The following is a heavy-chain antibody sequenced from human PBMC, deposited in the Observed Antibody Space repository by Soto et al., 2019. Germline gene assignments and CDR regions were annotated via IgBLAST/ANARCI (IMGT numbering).Heavy chain of an antibody. CDR2: IYDSGST. J-gene: IGHJ5*02. V-gene: IGHV4-30-4*01. CDR1: GGSISSGDYY. CDR3: ARDNGVGP. Sequence: QVQLQESGPGLVKPSQTLSLTCTVSGGSISSGDYYWSWIRQPPGKGLEWIGYIYDSGSTYYNSSLKGRGNITLDASKNQFSLKLTAVTAADTAVYYCARDNGVGPWGQGTLVTVSS. D-gene: IGHD2-8*01.